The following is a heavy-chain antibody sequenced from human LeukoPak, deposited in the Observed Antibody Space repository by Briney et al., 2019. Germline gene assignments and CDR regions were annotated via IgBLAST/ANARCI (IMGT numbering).Heavy chain of an antibody. Sequence: GGSLRLSCAVSGFTFSNYAMNWVRQAPGKGLEWVSTISGTGSSTYYADSAKGRFTISRDNSKDTLFLQLNSLTAADTAMYFCAKASVAIPQYCNSWGQGTLVTVSS. J-gene: IGHJ5*02. CDR2: ISGTGSST. D-gene: IGHD2-2*02. CDR1: GFTFSNYA. V-gene: IGHV3-23*01. CDR3: AKASVAIPQYCNS.